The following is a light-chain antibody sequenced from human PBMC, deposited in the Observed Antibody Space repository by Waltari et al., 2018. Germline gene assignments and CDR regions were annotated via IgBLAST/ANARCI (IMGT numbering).Light chain of an antibody. J-gene: IGKJ2*01. Sequence: DVVLTQSPLSLPVTLGQPASISCRSSQSIVSSDGKTYLKWIQQRPGQPPRRLIYKVSIWDPNFGVPNKSIGSGSGTDFTLKISRVEAEDIGIYTCMQGSHWPDTFGQGTKLEIE. CDR2: KVS. CDR1: QSIVSSDGKTY. V-gene: IGKV2D-30*01. CDR3: MQGSHWPDT.